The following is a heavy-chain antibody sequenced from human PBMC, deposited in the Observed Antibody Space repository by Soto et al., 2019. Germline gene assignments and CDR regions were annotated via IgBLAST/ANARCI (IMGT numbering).Heavy chain of an antibody. Sequence: ASVKVSFKACGYPFTSYGISLVRQAPGQGLEWMGWISGYNGNTNYEQKVQGRVTMTTDTSTSTAYMDLRSLRSDDTAVYYCARDRGFSGSPFDFQHWGQGTMVTVSS. CDR2: ISGYNGNT. V-gene: IGHV1-18*04. J-gene: IGHJ1*01. CDR1: GYPFTSYG. CDR3: ARDRGFSGSPFDFQH. D-gene: IGHD3-22*01.